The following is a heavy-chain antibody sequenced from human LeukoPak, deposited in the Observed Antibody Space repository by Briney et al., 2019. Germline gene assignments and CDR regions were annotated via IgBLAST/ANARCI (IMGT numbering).Heavy chain of an antibody. CDR1: GFTFTTYW. CDR2: IIRDGSHT. CDR3: VRDGDAYNFDY. D-gene: IGHD5-24*01. V-gene: IGHV3-74*01. J-gene: IGHJ4*02. Sequence: GGSLRLSCAASGFTFTTYWMHWVRQAPGKGPVWVSRIIRDGSHTDYAGSVEGRFTISRDNARNTLYLQMNSLRAEDTAIYYCVRDGDAYNFDYWGQGTLVTVSS.